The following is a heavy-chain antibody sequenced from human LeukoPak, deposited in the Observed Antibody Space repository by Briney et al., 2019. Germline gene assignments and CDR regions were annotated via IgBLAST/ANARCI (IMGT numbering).Heavy chain of an antibody. CDR1: GYTFTGYY. CDR3: ARGLPYPDGSGYHYFDY. Sequence: ASMKVSCKTPGYTFTGYYIHWVRQAPGQELEWMAWFNPNSGGTDYAQKFQGRVAMTRDTSISTAYMELSGLRSDDTAVYYCARGLPYPDGSGYHYFDYWGQGTLVTVSS. V-gene: IGHV1-2*02. J-gene: IGHJ4*02. D-gene: IGHD3-22*01. CDR2: FNPNSGGT.